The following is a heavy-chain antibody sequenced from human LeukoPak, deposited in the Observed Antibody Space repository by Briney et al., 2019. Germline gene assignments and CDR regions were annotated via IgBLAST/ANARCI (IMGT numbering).Heavy chain of an antibody. J-gene: IGHJ3*02. D-gene: IGHD2-21*02. V-gene: IGHV4-59*01. CDR3: ARSYCGGDCYLWAFDI. CDR1: GGSISSYY. Sequence: SETLALTCTVSGGSISSYYWSWIRQPPGKGLEWIGYIYYSGSTNYNPSLKSRVTISVDTSENQFSLKLSSVTAADTAVYYCARSYCGGDCYLWAFDIWGQGTMVTVSS. CDR2: IYYSGST.